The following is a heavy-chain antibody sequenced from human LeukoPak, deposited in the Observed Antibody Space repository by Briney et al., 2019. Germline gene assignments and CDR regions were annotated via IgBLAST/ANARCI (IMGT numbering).Heavy chain of an antibody. Sequence: PSETLSLTCTVSGGSIGSSSYYWGWIRQSPGKGLEWIGSVYYSGNTYYNPSLKSRLTVSVDASRNQFSLQLRSVTAADTAVYYCASRNQHFDYWGQGTLVTVSS. CDR3: ASRNQHFDY. D-gene: IGHD1-14*01. V-gene: IGHV4-39*01. J-gene: IGHJ4*02. CDR2: VYYSGNT. CDR1: GGSIGSSSYY.